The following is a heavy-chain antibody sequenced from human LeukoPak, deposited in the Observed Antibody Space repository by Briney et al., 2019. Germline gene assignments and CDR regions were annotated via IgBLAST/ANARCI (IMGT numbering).Heavy chain of an antibody. CDR1: GFTFSSYG. J-gene: IGHJ3*02. CDR2: ISNDGSIK. V-gene: IGHV3-30*19. CDR3: ARGQGLKGAFDI. Sequence: GALRLSCAASGFTFSSYGMHWVRQAPGKGLEWVAVISNDGSIKYYADSVKGRFTISRDNSKNTLYLQMNSLRAEDTAVYYCARGQGLKGAFDIWGQGTVVTVSS.